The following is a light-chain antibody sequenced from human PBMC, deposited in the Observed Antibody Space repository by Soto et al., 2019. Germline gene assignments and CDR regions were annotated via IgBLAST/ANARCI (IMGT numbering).Light chain of an antibody. V-gene: IGKV1-5*01. CDR1: QTISTW. CDR2: DAS. J-gene: IGKJ1*01. Sequence: DIQVTQSPPTLSASVGDRVTITCRASQTISTWMAWYQQKPGKAPKLLVYDASTFQSGVASRFSGSGSGTEFTLIISGLQPDDSATYYCQQYTNTNNPWMFGQGTKVDIK. CDR3: QQYTNTNNPWM.